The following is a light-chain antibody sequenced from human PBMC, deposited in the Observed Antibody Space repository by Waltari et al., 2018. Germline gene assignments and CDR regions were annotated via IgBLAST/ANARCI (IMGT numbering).Light chain of an antibody. J-gene: IGLJ2*01. Sequence: QSALTQPASVSGSPGQSIPISCTGTSSDVGGYNYVSWYQQYPGKAPKLTIYDVSKRPSGVSNRFSGSKSGNTASLTISGLQAEDEADYYCCSYAGSRIHVLFGGGTKLTVL. V-gene: IGLV2-23*02. CDR2: DVS. CDR1: SSDVGGYNY. CDR3: CSYAGSRIHVL.